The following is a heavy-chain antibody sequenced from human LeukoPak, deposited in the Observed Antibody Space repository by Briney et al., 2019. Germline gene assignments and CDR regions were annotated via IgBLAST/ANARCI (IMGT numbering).Heavy chain of an antibody. Sequence: SETLSLTCTVSGGSISTYYWNWIRQPPGKGLEWIGYIYYSGTTNYNPSLKSRVSMSVDTSKNQFSLKLSSVTAADTAVYYCARGRKYTSGYRVTKLGSGYSDYWGQGTLVTVSS. V-gene: IGHV4-59*01. J-gene: IGHJ4*02. CDR2: IYYSGTT. CDR3: ARGRKYTSGYRVTKLGSGYSDY. D-gene: IGHD5-18*01. CDR1: GGSISTYY.